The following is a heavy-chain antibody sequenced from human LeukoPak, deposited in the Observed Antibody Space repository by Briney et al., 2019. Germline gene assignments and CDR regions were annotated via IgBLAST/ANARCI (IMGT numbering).Heavy chain of an antibody. Sequence: GGSLRLSCAASGFTFSSYWMSWVRQAPGKGLEWVANIKQDGSEKYYVDSVKGGFTISRDNANNSLYLQMNSLRAEDTAVYYCARRYYYDSSGYRDAFDIWGQGTMVAVSS. CDR1: GFTFSSYW. J-gene: IGHJ3*02. CDR2: IKQDGSEK. CDR3: ARRYYYDSSGYRDAFDI. D-gene: IGHD3-22*01. V-gene: IGHV3-7*01.